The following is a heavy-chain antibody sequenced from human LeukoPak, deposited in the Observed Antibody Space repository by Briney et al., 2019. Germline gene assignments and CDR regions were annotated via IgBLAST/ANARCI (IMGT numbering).Heavy chain of an antibody. CDR2: IIPIFGTA. Sequence: SVRVSCKASGGTFSIYAISWVRQAPGQGLEWMGGIIPIFGTANYAQKLQGRVTITADESTSTAYMELSSLRSEDTAVYYCARDTPAISSGSFSPEDWFDPWGQGTLVTVSS. V-gene: IGHV1-69*01. J-gene: IGHJ5*02. CDR3: ARDTPAISSGSFSPEDWFDP. CDR1: GGTFSIYA. D-gene: IGHD3-10*01.